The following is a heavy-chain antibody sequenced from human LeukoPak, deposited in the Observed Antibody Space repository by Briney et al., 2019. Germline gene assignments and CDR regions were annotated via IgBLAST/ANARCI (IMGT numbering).Heavy chain of an antibody. V-gene: IGHV4-4*07. J-gene: IGHJ4*02. CDR1: GGSISSYY. D-gene: IGHD3-22*01. CDR2: IYTSGST. CDR3: ARRGNYDSSGYYRRNTPFYYFDY. Sequence: SETLSLTCTVSGGSISSYYWSWIRQPAGKGLEWIGRIYTSGSTNYNPSLKSRVTMSVDTSKNQFSLKLSSVTAADTAVYYCARRGNYDSSGYYRRNTPFYYFDYWGQGTLVTVSS.